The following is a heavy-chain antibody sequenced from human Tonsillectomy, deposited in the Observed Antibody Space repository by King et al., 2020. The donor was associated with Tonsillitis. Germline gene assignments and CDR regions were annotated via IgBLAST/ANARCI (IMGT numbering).Heavy chain of an antibody. CDR3: VRDPHEGYCNRGTCQSVRGDHYYGMDV. D-gene: IGHD2-15*01. V-gene: IGHV3-48*02. J-gene: IGHJ6*02. Sequence: VQLVESGGGLVQPGGSLRLSCAASGFTFNTYSMNWVRQATGKGLEWVSYINSGSSAMFYADSVKGRFTISRDNAKNSLYLQMNSLRDEDTAVYYCVRDPHEGYCNRGTCQSVRGDHYYGMDVWGQGTTVTVSS. CDR2: INSGSSAM. CDR1: GFTFNTYS.